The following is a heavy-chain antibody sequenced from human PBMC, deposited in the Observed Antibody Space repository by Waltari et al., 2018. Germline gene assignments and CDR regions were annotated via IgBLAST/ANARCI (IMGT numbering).Heavy chain of an antibody. Sequence: QVQLVESGGGVVQPGRSLRLSGEASGFNFRSYAMYWIRQAPGKGVGLVAVISYGGTNEYYADSVRVRFIISSDQSKSTLYLQMDSLRVEDTAVYYCVRGGGAYWGQGTLVIVSS. D-gene: IGHD3-16*01. CDR2: ISYGGTNE. J-gene: IGHJ4*02. CDR1: GFNFRSYA. V-gene: IGHV3-30-3*01. CDR3: VRGGGAY.